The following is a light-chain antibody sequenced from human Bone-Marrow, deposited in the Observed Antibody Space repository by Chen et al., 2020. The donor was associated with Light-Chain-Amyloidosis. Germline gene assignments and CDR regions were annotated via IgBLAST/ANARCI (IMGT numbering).Light chain of an antibody. CDR3: SSYTGTYTLV. CDR2: EVT. Sequence: QSALTQPASVSGSPGQSITISCTGTSSDVGGDNHVSWYQQHPDKAPKLMIFEVTNRPSWVPDRFAGSKSDNTGSLTISGLQTEDEADYFCSSYTGTYTLVFGSGTRVTVL. V-gene: IGLV2-14*01. J-gene: IGLJ1*01. CDR1: SSDVGGDNH.